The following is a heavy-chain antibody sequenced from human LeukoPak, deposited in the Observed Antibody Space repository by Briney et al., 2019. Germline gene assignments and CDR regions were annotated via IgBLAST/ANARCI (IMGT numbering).Heavy chain of an antibody. D-gene: IGHD6-19*01. V-gene: IGHV3-30*04. CDR1: GFTFSSYA. CDR3: ARVTAVAETY. CDR2: ISYDGSNK. J-gene: IGHJ4*02. Sequence: GSLRLSCAASGFTFSSYAMHWVRQAPGKGLEWVAVISYDGSNKYYADSVKGRFTISRDNSKNTSYLQMNSLRAEDTAVYYCARVTAVAETYWGQGTLVTVSS.